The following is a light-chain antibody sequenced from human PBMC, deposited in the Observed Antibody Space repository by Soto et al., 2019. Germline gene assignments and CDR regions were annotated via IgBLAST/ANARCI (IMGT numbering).Light chain of an antibody. CDR2: GAS. Sequence: EIVMTQSPATLSVSPGERAPLSCRASQSVSSNLAWYQQKPGQAPRLLIYGASTRATGIPARFSGSGSGTDFTLTISRLEPEDFAVYYCQQYGTSHGTFGQGTKVDIK. CDR1: QSVSSN. J-gene: IGKJ1*01. CDR3: QQYGTSHGT. V-gene: IGKV3-15*01.